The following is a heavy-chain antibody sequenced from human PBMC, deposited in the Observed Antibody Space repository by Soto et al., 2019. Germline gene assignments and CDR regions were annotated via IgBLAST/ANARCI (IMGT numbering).Heavy chain of an antibody. CDR1: GYSFTSYW. Sequence: PGESLKISCKVSGYSFTSYWISCVRQMPGKGLEWMGRIDPSDSYTNYSPSFQGHVTISADKSISTAYLQWSSLKASDTAMYYCARQSTDLQTPNYYYYYGMDVWGQGTTVTVSS. V-gene: IGHV5-10-1*01. D-gene: IGHD1-1*01. CDR3: ARQSTDLQTPNYYYYYGMDV. CDR2: IDPSDSYT. J-gene: IGHJ6*02.